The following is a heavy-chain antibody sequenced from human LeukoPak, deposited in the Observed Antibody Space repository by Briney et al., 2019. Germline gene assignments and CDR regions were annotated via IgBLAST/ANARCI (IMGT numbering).Heavy chain of an antibody. J-gene: IGHJ4*02. CDR1: VVSLSTGAVG. Sequence: SGPTLLKPTQTLTLTCSFPVVSLSTGAVGVSGIRQPPGKALECLAIIIRDDDKRYCPFLETRLTIPKVTSKNHVVPTITNMDPVGTATYYCAPSVPYDPGLDYWGEGTLVTVSS. CDR3: APSVPYDPGLDY. CDR2: IIRDDDK. V-gene: IGHV2-5*02. D-gene: IGHD3-16*01.